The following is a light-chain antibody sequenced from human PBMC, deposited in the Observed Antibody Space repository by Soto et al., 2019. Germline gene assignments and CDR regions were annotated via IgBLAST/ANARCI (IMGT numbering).Light chain of an antibody. V-gene: IGKV3-11*01. Sequence: IVLTQSPVTLAVSPGERAVLSCRASQSVSTSLAWYQHKPGQAPRLFIYDASKRAPGIPVRFSGSGSGTDFTLTISSLEPEDFAVYYCQVRDVWPSFGQGTKVEIK. CDR2: DAS. J-gene: IGKJ1*01. CDR3: QVRDVWPS. CDR1: QSVSTS.